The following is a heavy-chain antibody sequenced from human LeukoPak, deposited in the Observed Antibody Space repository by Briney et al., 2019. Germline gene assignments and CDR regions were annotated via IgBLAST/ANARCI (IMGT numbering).Heavy chain of an antibody. V-gene: IGHV4-61*01. J-gene: IGHJ4*02. CDR1: GGSVSSGSYH. CDR3: ARDPSGSGWPYFDY. D-gene: IGHD6-19*01. Sequence: SETLSLTSTVSGGSVSSGSYHWNWIRQPPGKGLEWIGNIYYSGSTNYNPSLKSRVTMSVDMSKNQFSLKLNSVTAADTAVYYCARDPSGSGWPYFDYWGQGTLVTVPS. CDR2: IYYSGST.